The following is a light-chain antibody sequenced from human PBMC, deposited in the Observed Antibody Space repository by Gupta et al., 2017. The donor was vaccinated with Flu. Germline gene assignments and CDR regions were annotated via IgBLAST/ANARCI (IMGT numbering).Light chain of an antibody. Sequence: SGDKLGDRYASWYQQKPGQSPVLVIYEDTKRPSGIPERFSGSNSGNTATLTISGTQAMDEADYYCQAWDSSLLYVFGTGTKVTVV. CDR1: KLGDRY. V-gene: IGLV3-1*01. CDR3: QAWDSSLLYV. CDR2: EDT. J-gene: IGLJ1*01.